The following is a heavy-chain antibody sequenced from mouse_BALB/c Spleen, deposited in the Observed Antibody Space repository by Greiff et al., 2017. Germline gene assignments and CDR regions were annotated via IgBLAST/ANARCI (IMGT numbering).Heavy chain of an antibody. J-gene: IGHJ3*01. D-gene: IGHD2-1*01. Sequence: QVQLKESGAELARPGASVKMSCKASGYTFTSYTMHWVKQRPGQGLEWIGYINPSSGYTNYNQKFKDKATLTADKSSSTAYMQLSSLTSEDSAVYYCASKKDYGNSFAYWGQGTLVTVSA. CDR1: GYTFTSYT. CDR2: INPSSGYT. CDR3: ASKKDYGNSFAY. V-gene: IGHV1-4*01.